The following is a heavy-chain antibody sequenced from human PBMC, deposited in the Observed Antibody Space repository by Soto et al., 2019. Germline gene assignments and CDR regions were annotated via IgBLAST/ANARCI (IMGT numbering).Heavy chain of an antibody. CDR3: ARHRYYYDSSGSSPHFDY. Sequence: SETLSLTCTVSGGSISSSSYYWGWIRQPPGKGLEWIGSIYYSGSTYYNPSLRSRVTISVDTSKNQFSLKLSSVTAADTAVYYCARHRYYYDSSGSSPHFDYWGQGTLVTVSS. D-gene: IGHD3-22*01. CDR1: GGSISSSSYY. CDR2: IYYSGST. V-gene: IGHV4-39*01. J-gene: IGHJ4*02.